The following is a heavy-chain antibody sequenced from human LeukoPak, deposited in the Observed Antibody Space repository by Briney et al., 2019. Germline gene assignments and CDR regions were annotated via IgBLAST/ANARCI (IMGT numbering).Heavy chain of an antibody. V-gene: IGHV3-64*01. CDR3: ARDLDCSGGSCYIYYGMDV. J-gene: IGHJ6*02. CDR2: ISSNGGST. CDR1: GFTFSSYA. D-gene: IGHD2-15*01. Sequence: PGGSLRLSCAASGFTFSSYAMHWVRQAPGKGLEYVSAISSNGGSTYYANSVKGRFTISRDNSKNTLYLQMVSLRAEDMAVYYCARDLDCSGGSCYIYYGMDVWGQGTTVTVSS.